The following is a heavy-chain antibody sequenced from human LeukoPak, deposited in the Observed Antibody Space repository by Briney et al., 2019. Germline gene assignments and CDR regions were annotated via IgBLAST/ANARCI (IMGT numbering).Heavy chain of an antibody. J-gene: IGHJ4*02. D-gene: IGHD1-26*01. CDR2: ISGNGGTT. Sequence: GGSLRLSCAASGFTFSNYAMSWVRQAPGRGLEWVSGISGNGGTTYYADSVKGRFTISRDNSKNTLYLQMNSLRAEDTAVYYCAKDSSGSYPATLDYWGQGTLVTVSS. V-gene: IGHV3-23*01. CDR3: AKDSSGSYPATLDY. CDR1: GFTFSNYA.